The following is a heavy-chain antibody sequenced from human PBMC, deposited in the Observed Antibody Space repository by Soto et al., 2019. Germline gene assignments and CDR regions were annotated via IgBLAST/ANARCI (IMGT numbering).Heavy chain of an antibody. D-gene: IGHD1-7*01. CDR3: ASNHPGTTPYGMDV. V-gene: IGHV1-3*05. Sequence: QVQLVQSGAEEKKPGASVKVSCKASGYTFTSYAMHWVRQAPGQRLEWMGWINAGNGNTKYSQKFQGRVTITRDTTASTAYMELSSLRSEDTAVYYWASNHPGTTPYGMDVWGQGTTVTVSS. J-gene: IGHJ6*02. CDR1: GYTFTSYA. CDR2: INAGNGNT.